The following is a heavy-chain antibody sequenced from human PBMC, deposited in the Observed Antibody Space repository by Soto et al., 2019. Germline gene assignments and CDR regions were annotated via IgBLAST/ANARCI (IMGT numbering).Heavy chain of an antibody. D-gene: IGHD3-3*01. CDR2: INPNSGGT. CDR3: ARDAAYYDFWSGYEGGYYYYGMDV. J-gene: IGHJ6*02. Sequence: ASVKVSCKASGYTFTGYYMHWVRQAPGQGLEWMGWINPNSGGTNYAQKFQGRVTMTRDTSISTAYMELGRLRSDDTAVYYCARDAAYYDFWSGYEGGYYYYGMDVWGQGTTVTVSS. CDR1: GYTFTGYY. V-gene: IGHV1-2*02.